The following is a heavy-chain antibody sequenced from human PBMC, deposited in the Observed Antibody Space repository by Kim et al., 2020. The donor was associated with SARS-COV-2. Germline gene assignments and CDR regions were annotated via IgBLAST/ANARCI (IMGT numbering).Heavy chain of an antibody. Sequence: SVKVSCKASGGTFSSYAISWVRQAPGQGLEWMGRIIPILGIANYAQKFQGRVTITADKSTSTAYMELSSLRSEDTAVYYCARNQPNGYSSGWYEGYYYGMDVWGQGTTVTVSS. CDR3: ARNQPNGYSSGWYEGYYYGMDV. D-gene: IGHD6-19*01. J-gene: IGHJ6*02. CDR1: GGTFSSYA. V-gene: IGHV1-69*04. CDR2: IIPILGIA.